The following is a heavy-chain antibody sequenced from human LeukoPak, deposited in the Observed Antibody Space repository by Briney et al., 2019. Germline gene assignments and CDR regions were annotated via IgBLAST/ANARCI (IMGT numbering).Heavy chain of an antibody. CDR2: ISWNSGSI. CDR1: GFTFDDYA. J-gene: IGHJ4*02. Sequence: GGSLRLSCAASGFTFDDYAMHWVRQAPGKGLEWVSGISWNSGSIGYADSVKGRFTISRDNAKNSLYLQMNSLRAEDTAVYYCASWPGGWYGEDSWGQGTLVTVSS. CDR3: ASWPGGWYGEDS. V-gene: IGHV3-9*01. D-gene: IGHD6-19*01.